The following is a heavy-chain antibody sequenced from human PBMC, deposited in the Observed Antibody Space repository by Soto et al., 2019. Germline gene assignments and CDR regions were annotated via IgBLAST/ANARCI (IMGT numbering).Heavy chain of an antibody. Sequence: GASMKGSCKASGYTFSSHGVSWVRQAPGQGLEWMGWIGVYNGHTQFEQKFQGRVTLTTDTSTSTAYMELRSLTYDDTAVYYCARDPPGKNDLDYWGQGTRVTVSS. CDR2: IGVYNGHT. CDR1: GYTFSSHG. J-gene: IGHJ4*02. CDR3: ARDPPGKNDLDY. V-gene: IGHV1-18*04. D-gene: IGHD1-1*01.